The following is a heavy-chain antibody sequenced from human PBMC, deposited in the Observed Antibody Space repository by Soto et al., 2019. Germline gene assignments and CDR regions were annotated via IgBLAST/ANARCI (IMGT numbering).Heavy chain of an antibody. J-gene: IGHJ5*02. V-gene: IGHV1-3*01. CDR3: ARKGRVVAAGNWFDP. CDR1: GYTFTSYA. CDR2: INAGNGNT. Sequence: ASVQVSCKASGYTFTSYAMHWVRQAPGQRLEWMGWINAGNGNTKYSQKFQGRVTITRDTSASTAYMELSSLRSEDTAVYYCARKGRVVAAGNWFDPWGQGTLVTVSS. D-gene: IGHD2-15*01.